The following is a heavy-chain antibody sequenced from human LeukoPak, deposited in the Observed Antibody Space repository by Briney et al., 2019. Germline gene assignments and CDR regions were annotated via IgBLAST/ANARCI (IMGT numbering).Heavy chain of an antibody. V-gene: IGHV4-39*01. CDR3: ARRHSSSDAFDI. CDR1: GGSISSSSYY. CDR2: IYYSGST. Sequence: SETLSLTCTASGGSISSSSYYWGWIRQPPGKGLEWIGRIYYSGSTYYNPSLKSRVTISVDTSKNQFSLKLSSVAAADTAVYYCARRHSSSDAFDIWGQGTMVTVSS. D-gene: IGHD6-6*01. J-gene: IGHJ3*02.